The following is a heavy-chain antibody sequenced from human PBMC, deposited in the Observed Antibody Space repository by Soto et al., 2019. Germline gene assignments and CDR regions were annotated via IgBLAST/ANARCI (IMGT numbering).Heavy chain of an antibody. Sequence: SETLSLTCAVYGGSFSGYYWSWIRQPPGKGLEWIGEINHSGSTNYNPSLKSRVTISVDTSKNQFSLKLSSVTAADTAVYYCARVRYDILTGYYNRRKYFDYWGQGTLVTVSS. J-gene: IGHJ4*02. CDR1: GGSFSGYY. V-gene: IGHV4-34*01. CDR2: INHSGST. CDR3: ARVRYDILTGYYNRRKYFDY. D-gene: IGHD3-9*01.